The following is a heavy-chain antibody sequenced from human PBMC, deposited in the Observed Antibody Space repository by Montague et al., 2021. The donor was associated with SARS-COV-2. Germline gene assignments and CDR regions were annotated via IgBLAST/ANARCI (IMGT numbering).Heavy chain of an antibody. Sequence: SLRLSCAASRFIFSSYEMNWVRQAPGKGLEWISYISSSGGGSTKHYTDSVKGRVTISRDNAKNSLYLQMNGLRVEDTAIYYCARDRDCDDCCGMDVWGQGTRVTVSS. V-gene: IGHV3-48*03. CDR3: ARDRDCDDCCGMDV. CDR1: RFIFSSYE. J-gene: IGHJ6*02. D-gene: IGHD2-21*01. CDR2: ISSSGGGSTK.